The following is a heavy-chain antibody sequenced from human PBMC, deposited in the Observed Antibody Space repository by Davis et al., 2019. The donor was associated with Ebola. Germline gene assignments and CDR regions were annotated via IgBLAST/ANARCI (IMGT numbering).Heavy chain of an antibody. CDR3: TRGAVGWNWFDP. CDR2: IYYTGST. Sequence: MPGGSLRLSCTVSGGSVSTGSYHWNWIRQPPGKGLEWIGYIYYTGSTKYNPSLKSRVAMSVDTSKNQFSLRLNSVTAADTAVYYCTRGAVGWNWFDPWGQGTLVTVSS. J-gene: IGHJ5*02. V-gene: IGHV4-61*01. CDR1: GGSVSTGSYH. D-gene: IGHD4-23*01.